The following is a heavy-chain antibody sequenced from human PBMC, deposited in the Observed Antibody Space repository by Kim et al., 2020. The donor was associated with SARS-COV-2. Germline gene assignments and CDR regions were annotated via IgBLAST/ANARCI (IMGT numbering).Heavy chain of an antibody. D-gene: IGHD2-21*02. Sequence: GGSLRLSCAASGFSVKANWLSWVRQAPGKGLEWVAVIDNGGSTYYADSVMGRFTVSRDNSKNTLYLQMNSLIAEDTAVYFCARNLGGGDGGANWGQGTLVTVSP. CDR1: GFSVKANW. J-gene: IGHJ4*02. CDR3: ARNLGGGDGGAN. CDR2: IDNGGST. V-gene: IGHV3-53*01.